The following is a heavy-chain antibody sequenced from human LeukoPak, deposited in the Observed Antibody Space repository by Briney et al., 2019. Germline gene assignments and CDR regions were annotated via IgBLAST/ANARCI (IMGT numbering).Heavy chain of an antibody. J-gene: IGHJ4*02. D-gene: IGHD6-13*01. CDR1: GGSLSGYY. CDR3: ARHPTRIAAAGHFDY. V-gene: IGHV4-34*01. CDR2: INHSEST. Sequence: PSETLSLTCVVYGGSLSGYYWSWIRQPPGKGLEWIGEINHSESTNYNPSLKSRVTISVDTSKNQFSLKLSSVTAADTAVYYCARHPTRIAAAGHFDYWGQGTLVTVSS.